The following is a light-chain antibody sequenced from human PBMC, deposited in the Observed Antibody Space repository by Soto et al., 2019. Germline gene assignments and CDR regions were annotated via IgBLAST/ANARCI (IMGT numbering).Light chain of an antibody. Sequence: DIQMTQSPSSVSASVGDRVTITCRASQGISSWYQQKPGKAPKRLIYDASTLHSGVPSRFSGSGSGTEFTLTISSLQHEDFETYSCLQHNTYPWTLGQGTKVDIK. CDR1: QGIS. J-gene: IGKJ1*01. CDR2: DAS. V-gene: IGKV1-17*01. CDR3: LQHNTYPWT.